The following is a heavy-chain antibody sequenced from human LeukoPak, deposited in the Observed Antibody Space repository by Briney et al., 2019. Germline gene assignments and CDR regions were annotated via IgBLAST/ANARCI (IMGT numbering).Heavy chain of an antibody. Sequence: SETLSLTCTVSGGSISSGSYYWSWIRQPAGKGLEWIVRIYTSGSTNYNPSLKSRVTISVDTSKNQFSLKLSSVTAADTAVYYCARDPGDTAMADNWFDPWGQGTLVTVSS. V-gene: IGHV4-61*02. J-gene: IGHJ5*02. D-gene: IGHD5-18*01. CDR3: ARDPGDTAMADNWFDP. CDR2: IYTSGST. CDR1: GGSISSGSYY.